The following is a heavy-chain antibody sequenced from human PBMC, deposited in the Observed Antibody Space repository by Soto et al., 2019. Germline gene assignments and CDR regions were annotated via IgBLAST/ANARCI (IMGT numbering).Heavy chain of an antibody. CDR1: GGSINTFY. CDR2: IFSSGST. V-gene: IGHV4-4*07. CDR3: ARDIVVVVASYPSNRTVYYYGMDV. J-gene: IGHJ6*02. Sequence: PSETLSLTCTVSGGSINTFYWSWVRQPAGKGLEWIGRIFSSGSTSFNPSLESRVAMSVDTSKNHFSLNLSSVTAAATAVYYCARDIVVVVASYPSNRTVYYYGMDVWGQGTTVTVSS. D-gene: IGHD2-15*01.